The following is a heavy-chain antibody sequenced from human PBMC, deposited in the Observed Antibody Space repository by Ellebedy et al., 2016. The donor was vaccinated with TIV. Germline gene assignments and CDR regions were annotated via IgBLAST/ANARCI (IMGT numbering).Heavy chain of an antibody. D-gene: IGHD4-17*01. Sequence: GGSLRLSCAASGFTFSSYGMHWVRQAPGKGLEWVAGLWYDASNEHYGDSVKGRFTISRDNSKNTLYLQMNSLRGEDTAVYYCAREFGDYFFDFWGQGTTVTVSS. V-gene: IGHV3-33*08. CDR2: LWYDASNE. CDR1: GFTFSSYG. CDR3: AREFGDYFFDF. J-gene: IGHJ6*02.